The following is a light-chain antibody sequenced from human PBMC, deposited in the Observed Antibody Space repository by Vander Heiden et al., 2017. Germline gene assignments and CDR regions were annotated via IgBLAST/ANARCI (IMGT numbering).Light chain of an antibody. CDR2: GAS. J-gene: IGKJ4*01. CDR3: QQHNERPPLT. CDR1: QSVSSN. V-gene: IGKV3D-15*01. Sequence: EIVMTQSPATLSVSPGERATLPCRASQSVSSNLAWYQQKPGQTPRLLIYGASIRATGIPVRCSGSGCGTEFTITIGSRQSEDFAVYYCQQHNERPPLTFGGGTQVEIK.